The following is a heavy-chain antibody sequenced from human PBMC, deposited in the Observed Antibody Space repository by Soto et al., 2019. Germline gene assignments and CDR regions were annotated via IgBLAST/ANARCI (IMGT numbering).Heavy chain of an antibody. CDR2: IWYDGSNK. J-gene: IGHJ6*02. Sequence: PGGSLRLSCAASGFTFSSYGMHWVRQAPGKGLEWVAVIWYDGSNKYYADSVKGRFTISRDNSKNTLYLQMNSLRAEDTAVYYCAREKYSSGWGYYYYGMDVWGQGTTVTVSS. CDR3: AREKYSSGWGYYYYGMDV. V-gene: IGHV3-33*01. D-gene: IGHD6-19*01. CDR1: GFTFSSYG.